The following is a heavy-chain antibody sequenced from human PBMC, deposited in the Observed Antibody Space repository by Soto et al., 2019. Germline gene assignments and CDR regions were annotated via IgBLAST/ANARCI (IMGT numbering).Heavy chain of an antibody. V-gene: IGHV1-24*01. D-gene: IGHD6-19*01. CDR3: ATGVRIAVAPFDY. Sequence: ASVKVSCKVSGYTLTELSMHWVRQAPGKGLEWMGGFNPEDGETIYAQKFQGRVTMTEDTSTDTAYMELSSLRSEDTAVYYCATGVRIAVAPFDYWGQGTLVTVSS. J-gene: IGHJ4*02. CDR2: FNPEDGET. CDR1: GYTLTELS.